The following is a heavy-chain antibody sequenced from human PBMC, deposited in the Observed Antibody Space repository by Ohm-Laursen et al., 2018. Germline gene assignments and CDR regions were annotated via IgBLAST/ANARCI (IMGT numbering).Heavy chain of an antibody. Sequence: SLRLSCAASGFTVSSNHMSWVRQAPGKGLEWVSAISGTRYLRTYYAESVKGRFTISRDNSKDTIYLQMNSLRAEDTAMYYCASAYSYSTPHYLDYWGQGTLVTVSS. D-gene: IGHD5-18*01. CDR1: GFTVSSNH. CDR2: ISGTRYLRT. CDR3: ASAYSYSTPHYLDY. V-gene: IGHV3-53*01. J-gene: IGHJ4*02.